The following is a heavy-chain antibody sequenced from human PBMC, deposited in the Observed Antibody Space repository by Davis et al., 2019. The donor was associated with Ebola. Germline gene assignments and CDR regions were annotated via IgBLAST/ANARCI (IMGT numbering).Heavy chain of an antibody. CDR2: INHRGST. J-gene: IGHJ4*02. CDR1: GGPFSGYY. CDR3: AREPPHYYDSSASTGYFDY. Sequence: SETLSLTCAVYGGPFSGYYWSWIRQPPGKGLEWIGEINHRGSTKYNPSLKSRVTISVDTSKNQFSLKLNSVTAADTAVYYCAREPPHYYDSSASTGYFDYWGQGILVTVSS. D-gene: IGHD3-22*01. V-gene: IGHV4-34*01.